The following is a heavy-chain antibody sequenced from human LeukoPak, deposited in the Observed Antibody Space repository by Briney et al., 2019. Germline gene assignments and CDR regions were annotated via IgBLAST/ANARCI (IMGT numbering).Heavy chain of an antibody. Sequence: GGSLRLSCAASGFAFSRSWMSWVRQAPGKGLEWVAYIKEDGSEEYYVDSVRGRFTISRDNAKNSLYLQMNSLRAEDTAVYYCARVQSTPYFDYWGQGTLVTVSS. CDR3: ARVQSTPYFDY. D-gene: IGHD5-24*01. J-gene: IGHJ4*02. CDR1: GFAFSRSW. V-gene: IGHV3-7*01. CDR2: IKEDGSEE.